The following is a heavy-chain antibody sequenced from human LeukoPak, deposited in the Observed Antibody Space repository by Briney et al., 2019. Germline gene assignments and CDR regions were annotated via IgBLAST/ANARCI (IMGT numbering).Heavy chain of an antibody. V-gene: IGHV7-4-1*02. Sequence: ASVKVSCKASGYTFTSYAMNWVRQAPGQGLEWMGWINTNTGNPTYAQGFTGRFVFSLDTSVSTAYLQISSLKAEDTAVYYCAREIWCSGGSCYFTGGYWGQGTLVTVSS. D-gene: IGHD2-15*01. CDR1: GYTFTSYA. J-gene: IGHJ4*02. CDR3: AREIWCSGGSCYFTGGY. CDR2: INTNTGNP.